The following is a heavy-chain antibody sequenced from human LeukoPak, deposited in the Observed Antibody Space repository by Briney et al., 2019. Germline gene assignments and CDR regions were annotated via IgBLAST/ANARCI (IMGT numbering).Heavy chain of an antibody. CDR3: ARGQGYYDSSGPYLALDY. V-gene: IGHV4-34*01. D-gene: IGHD3-22*01. J-gene: IGHJ4*02. CDR1: GGSFSGYY. CDR2: INHSGST. Sequence: TSETLSLTCAVYGGSFSGYYWSWIRQPPGKGLEWIGEINHSGSTNYNPSLKSRVTISVDTSKNQFTLKLSSVTAADTAVYYCARGQGYYDSSGPYLALDYWGQGTLVTVSS.